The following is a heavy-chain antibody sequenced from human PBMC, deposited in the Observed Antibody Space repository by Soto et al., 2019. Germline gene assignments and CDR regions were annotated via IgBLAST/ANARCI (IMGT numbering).Heavy chain of an antibody. D-gene: IGHD6-13*01. CDR1: GFTFNSFG. Sequence: VQLVESGGGVVQPGRSLRLSCAASGFTFNSFGMHWVRQAPGKGLEWMAVIYYDGSIKYYGDSVKGRFTISRDNSKNTLYLQTNRLSAEDTAVYYCARGPTHSSSWYWYFDLWGRGTLVTVSS. J-gene: IGHJ2*01. CDR2: IYYDGSIK. V-gene: IGHV3-33*01. CDR3: ARGPTHSSSWYWYFDL.